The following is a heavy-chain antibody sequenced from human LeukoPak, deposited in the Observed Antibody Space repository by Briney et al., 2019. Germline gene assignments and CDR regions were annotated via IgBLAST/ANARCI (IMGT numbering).Heavy chain of an antibody. V-gene: IGHV3-23*01. CDR3: AKVLDY. J-gene: IGHJ4*02. CDR1: AFTLSNYA. CDR2: ISVTGNT. Sequence: GGSLRLSCTASAFTLSNYAMSWVRQAPGKGLEWVSAISVTGNTYHADSVKGRFAISRDSSKNTLYLQMNRLRAEDTAVYYCAKVLDYWGQGTLVTVSS.